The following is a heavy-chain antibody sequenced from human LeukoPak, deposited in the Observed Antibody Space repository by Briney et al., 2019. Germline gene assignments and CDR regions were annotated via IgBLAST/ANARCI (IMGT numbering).Heavy chain of an antibody. Sequence: SETLSLTCAVSGGSISSSNWWSWVRQPPGKGLEWIGEIYHSGSTNYNPSLKSRVTISVDKSKNQFSLKLSSVTAADTAVYYCARDTNSGSYDYFDYWGQGTLVTVSS. D-gene: IGHD1-26*01. CDR1: GGSISSSNW. CDR2: IYHSGST. CDR3: ARDTNSGSYDYFDY. J-gene: IGHJ4*02. V-gene: IGHV4-4*02.